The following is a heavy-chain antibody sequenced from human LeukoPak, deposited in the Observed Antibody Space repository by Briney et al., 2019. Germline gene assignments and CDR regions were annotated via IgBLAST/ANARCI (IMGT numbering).Heavy chain of an antibody. V-gene: IGHV3-21*01. D-gene: IGHD3-22*01. CDR2: ISSSSSYI. CDR3: ARDSGGWYYDSSGSLDFDY. Sequence: GGSLRLSCAASGFTFSSYSMNWVRQAPGKGLEWVSSISSSSSYIYYADSVKGRFTISSDNAKNSLYLQMNSLRAEDTAVYYCARDSGGWYYDSSGSLDFDYWGQGTLVTVSS. J-gene: IGHJ4*02. CDR1: GFTFSSYS.